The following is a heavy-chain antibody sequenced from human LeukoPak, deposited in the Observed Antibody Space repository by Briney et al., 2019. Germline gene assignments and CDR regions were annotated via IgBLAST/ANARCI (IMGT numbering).Heavy chain of an antibody. CDR2: VESDGSST. CDR3: ARDQPDY. CDR1: GFTFSNYW. J-gene: IGHJ4*02. Sequence: GRSLRLSCAASGFTFSNYWMHWVRQAPGKGLVWVSRVESDGSSTTYADFVKGRFTISRDNAKKMLYLQMTSLTVEDTAVYYCARDQPDYWGQGTLVTVSS. V-gene: IGHV3-74*01.